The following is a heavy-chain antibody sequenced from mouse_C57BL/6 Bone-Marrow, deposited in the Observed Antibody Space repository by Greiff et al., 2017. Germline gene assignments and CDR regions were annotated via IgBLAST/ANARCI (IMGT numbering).Heavy chain of an antibody. CDR2: IYPGDGDT. V-gene: IGHV1-80*01. CDR1: GYTFTSYW. Sequence: QVQLQQPGAELVMPGASVKLSCKASGYTFTSYWMHWVKQRPGKGLEWIGQIYPGDGDTNYNGKFTGKATLTADKSSSTAYMQLSSLPSEDSAGYFCARDWDYFDYWGQGTTLTVSA. CDR3: ARDWDYFDY. J-gene: IGHJ2*01. D-gene: IGHD4-1*01.